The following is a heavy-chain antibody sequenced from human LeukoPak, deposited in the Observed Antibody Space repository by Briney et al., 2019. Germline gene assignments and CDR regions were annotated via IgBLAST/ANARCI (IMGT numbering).Heavy chain of an antibody. D-gene: IGHD3-3*01. V-gene: IGHV3-48*01. CDR3: AKGGYYDFWSGYPPDY. CDR2: SSGSGSTI. CDR1: GFTFSSYN. J-gene: IGHJ4*02. Sequence: GGSLRLSCAASGFTFSSYNMAWVRQAPGKGLEWHSYSSGSGSTIYYADSVKGRFTISRDNSKYELNLQMNSLRAEDTAVYYCAKGGYYDFWSGYPPDYWGQGTLVTVSS.